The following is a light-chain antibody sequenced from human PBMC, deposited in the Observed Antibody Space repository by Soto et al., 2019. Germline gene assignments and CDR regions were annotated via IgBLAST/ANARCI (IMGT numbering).Light chain of an antibody. V-gene: IGKV1-6*01. CDR3: QQDYHRPYT. CDR2: AAS. Sequence: AIQMTQSPSSLSASVGDRVTITCRASQDIRNDLGWYQQRPGKPPKVLIYAASNLQSGVPPRFSGSGSGTDLTLTISSLQPEDFATYYCQQDYHRPYTFGKGTKLEF. CDR1: QDIRND. J-gene: IGKJ2*01.